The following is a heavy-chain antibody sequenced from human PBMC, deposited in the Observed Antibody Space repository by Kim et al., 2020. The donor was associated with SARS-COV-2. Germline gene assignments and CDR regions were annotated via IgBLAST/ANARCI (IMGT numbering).Heavy chain of an antibody. D-gene: IGHD2-8*01. CDR2: ISYDGSNK. J-gene: IGHJ4*02. V-gene: IGHV3-30*18. CDR1: GFTFSSYG. Sequence: GGSLRLSCAASGFTFSSYGMHWVRQAPGKGLEWVAVISYDGSNKYYADSVKGRFTISRDNSKNTLYLQMNSLRAEDTAVYYCAKDSKHRHYCTNGVCYYDGGCYFDYWGQGTLVTVSS. CDR3: AKDSKHRHYCTNGVCYYDGGCYFDY.